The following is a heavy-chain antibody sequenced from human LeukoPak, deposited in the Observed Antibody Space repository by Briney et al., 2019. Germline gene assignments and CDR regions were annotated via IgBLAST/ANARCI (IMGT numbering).Heavy chain of an antibody. J-gene: IGHJ4*02. CDR2: ISSSGSTI. Sequence: PGGSLRLSCAASGFTFSDYYMSWIRQAPGQGLEWVSYISSSGSTIYYADSVKGRFTISRDNAKNSLYLQMNSLRAEDTAVYYCASHYYDSSGLFDYWGQGTLVTVSS. CDR3: ASHYYDSSGLFDY. CDR1: GFTFSDYY. V-gene: IGHV3-11*04. D-gene: IGHD3-22*01.